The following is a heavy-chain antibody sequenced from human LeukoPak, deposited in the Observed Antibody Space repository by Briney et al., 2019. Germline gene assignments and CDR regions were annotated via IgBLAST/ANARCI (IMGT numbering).Heavy chain of an antibody. Sequence: SETLSLTCTVSGGSISSYYWSWIRQPPGKGLEWIGYIYYSGSTNYNPSLKSRVTISVDTSKNQFSLKLSSVTAADTAVYYCARENNWSDGGDAFDIWGQGTMVTVSS. D-gene: IGHD1-20*01. CDR1: GGSISSYY. CDR2: IYYSGST. J-gene: IGHJ3*02. V-gene: IGHV4-59*01. CDR3: ARENNWSDGGDAFDI.